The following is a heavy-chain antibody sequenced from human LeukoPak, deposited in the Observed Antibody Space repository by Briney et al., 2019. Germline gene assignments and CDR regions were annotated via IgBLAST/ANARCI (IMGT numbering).Heavy chain of an antibody. V-gene: IGHV4-4*07. J-gene: IGHJ4*02. CDR1: GGSINNYY. Sequence: SETLSLTCTVSGGSINNYYWNWIRQPAGKGLEWIGRIFGDGSANYNPSLKSRVTMSVDTSKNQFSLKLISLTAADTAVYYCARIYPALFDNWGQGTLVTVSS. D-gene: IGHD3-16*02. CDR2: IFGDGSA. CDR3: ARIYPALFDN.